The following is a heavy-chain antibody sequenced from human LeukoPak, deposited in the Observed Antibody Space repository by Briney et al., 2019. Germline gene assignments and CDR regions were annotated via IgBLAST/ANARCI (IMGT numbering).Heavy chain of an antibody. V-gene: IGHV3-30-3*01. CDR1: GFTFSSYA. CDR3: ARVRIAARVRGGFDY. Sequence: GGSLRLSCAASGFTFSSYAMHWVRQAPGKGLEWVAVISYDGSNKYYADSVKGRFTISRDNSKNTLYLKMNSLRAEDTAVYYCARVRIAARVRGGFDYWGQGTLVTVSS. D-gene: IGHD6-6*01. J-gene: IGHJ4*02. CDR2: ISYDGSNK.